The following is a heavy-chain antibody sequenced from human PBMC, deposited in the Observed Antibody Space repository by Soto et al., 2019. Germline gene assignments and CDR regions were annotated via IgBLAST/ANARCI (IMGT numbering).Heavy chain of an antibody. CDR1: GGSISSYY. CDR2: IYYSGST. J-gene: IGHJ6*02. Sequence: SETLSLTCTVSGGSISSYYWSWIRQPPGKGLEWIGYIYYSGSTNYNPSLKSRVTISVDTSKNQFSLKLSSVTAADTAVYYCARGRIAVAGTELYYYYYGMDVWGQGTTVTVSS. D-gene: IGHD6-19*01. CDR3: ARGRIAVAGTELYYYYYGMDV. V-gene: IGHV4-59*12.